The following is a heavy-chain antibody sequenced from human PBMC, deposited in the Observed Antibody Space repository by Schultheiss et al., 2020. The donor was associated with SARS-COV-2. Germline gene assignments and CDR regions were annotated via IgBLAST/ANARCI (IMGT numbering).Heavy chain of an antibody. Sequence: SETLSLTCTVSGYSISSGYYWGWIRQPPGKGLEWIGEINHSGSTNYNPSLKSRVTISVDTSKNQFSLKLNSVTAADTAVYYCARVHVTFVRGIRGWFDPWGQGTLVTVSS. J-gene: IGHJ5*02. D-gene: IGHD3-10*01. CDR2: INHSGST. V-gene: IGHV4-38-2*02. CDR1: GYSISSGYY. CDR3: ARVHVTFVRGIRGWFDP.